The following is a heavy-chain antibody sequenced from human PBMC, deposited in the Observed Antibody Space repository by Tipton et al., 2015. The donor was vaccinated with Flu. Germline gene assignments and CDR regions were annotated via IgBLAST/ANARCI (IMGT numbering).Heavy chain of an antibody. D-gene: IGHD3-10*01. Sequence: LRLSCTVSGGSMSSFYWTWIRQPAGKGLEWIGRMYVSGSTDYNPSLKSRVTISVDTSKNQFSLELISVTAADTAVYYCARIQGGYYGSESYDTWGQGMLVTVSS. CDR3: ARIQGGYYGSESYDT. V-gene: IGHV4-4*07. CDR1: GGSMSSFY. J-gene: IGHJ5*02. CDR2: MYVSGST.